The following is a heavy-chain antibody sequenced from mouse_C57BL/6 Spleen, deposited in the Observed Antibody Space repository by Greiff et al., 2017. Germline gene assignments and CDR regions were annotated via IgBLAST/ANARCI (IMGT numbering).Heavy chain of an antibody. J-gene: IGHJ3*01. CDR1: GYTFTSYG. CDR2: LYPRSGNT. V-gene: IGHV1-81*01. Sequence: QVQLQQSGAELARPGASVKLSCKASGYTFTSYGISWVKQRTGQGLEWIGELYPRSGNTYYNEKFKGKATLTADKSSSTAYMELRSLTSEDSAVYFCASPPPVTTVVATEDFAYWGQGTLGTVSA. CDR3: ASPPPVTTVVATEDFAY. D-gene: IGHD1-1*01.